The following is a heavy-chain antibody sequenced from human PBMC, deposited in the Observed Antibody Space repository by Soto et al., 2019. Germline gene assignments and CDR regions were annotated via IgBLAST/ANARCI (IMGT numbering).Heavy chain of an antibody. CDR2: INHSGST. J-gene: IGHJ4*02. CDR1: GGSFSGYY. CDR3: ASYVWGSYRSIDY. D-gene: IGHD3-16*02. Sequence: SETLSLTCAVYGGSFSGYYWSWVRQSPRKGLEWIGEINHSGSTNYNPSLKSRLTISVDTSKNQFSLKLSSVTAADTAVYYCASYVWGSYRSIDYWDQGALVTVSS. V-gene: IGHV4-34*01.